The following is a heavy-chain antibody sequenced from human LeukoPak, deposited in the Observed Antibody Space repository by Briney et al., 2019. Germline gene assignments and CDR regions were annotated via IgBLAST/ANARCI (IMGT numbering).Heavy chain of an antibody. Sequence: SGGSLRLSCAASGFTVSSNYMSWVRQAPGKGLEWVSLIYSGGSTYYADSVKGRFTISRDNSKNTLYLQMNSLRAEDTAVYYCARGPRGDPYAFDIWGQGTMVTVSS. CDR3: ARGPRGDPYAFDI. CDR1: GFTVSSNY. CDR2: IYSGGST. V-gene: IGHV3-66*02. J-gene: IGHJ3*02. D-gene: IGHD2-21*02.